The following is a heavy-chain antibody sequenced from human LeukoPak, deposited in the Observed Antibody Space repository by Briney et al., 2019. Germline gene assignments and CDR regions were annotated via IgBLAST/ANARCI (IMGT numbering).Heavy chain of an antibody. CDR3: ARAYCSSTRCSYYFDS. CDR2: IWYDGSNK. CDR1: GFTFSSYG. J-gene: IGHJ4*02. D-gene: IGHD2-2*01. V-gene: IGHV3-33*01. Sequence: GGSLRLSCAASGFTFSSYGMHWVRQAPGKGLEWVAVIWYDGSNKYYADSVKGRFTISRDNAKNSLYLQMNSLRAEDTAVYYCARAYCSSTRCSYYFDSWGQGTLVTVSS.